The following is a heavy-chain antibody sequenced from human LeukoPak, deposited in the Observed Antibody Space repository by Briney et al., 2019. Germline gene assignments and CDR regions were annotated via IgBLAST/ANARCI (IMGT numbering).Heavy chain of an antibody. CDR1: GFTFRSYS. CDR3: AKGTTVTNWFDP. Sequence: PGGSLRLSCAASGFTFRSYSMNWVRQAPGKGLEWVSAISGSGGSTYYADSVKGRFTISRDNSKNTLYLQMNSLRAEDTAVYYCAKGTTVTNWFDPWGQGTLVTVSS. J-gene: IGHJ5*02. V-gene: IGHV3-23*01. CDR2: ISGSGGST. D-gene: IGHD4-17*01.